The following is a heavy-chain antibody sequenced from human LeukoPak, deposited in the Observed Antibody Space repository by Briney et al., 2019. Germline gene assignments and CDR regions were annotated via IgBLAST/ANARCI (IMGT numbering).Heavy chain of an antibody. V-gene: IGHV4-34*01. CDR2: INHSGYT. D-gene: IGHD3-22*01. J-gene: IGHJ4*02. Sequence: SETLSLTCAVYGESSFSNYYWSWIRQTPGGALGWIGEINHSGYTNYNPSLKSRVTLSIDTSKNQFSLRLNSVTAADTAVYYCSRQVVGNDYWGQGTLVTVSS. CDR3: SRQVVGNDY. CDR1: GESSFSNYY.